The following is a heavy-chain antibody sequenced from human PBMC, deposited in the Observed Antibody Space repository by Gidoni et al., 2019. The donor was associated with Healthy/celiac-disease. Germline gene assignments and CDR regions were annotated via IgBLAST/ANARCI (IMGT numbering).Heavy chain of an antibody. CDR3: ARWDYSNYEDRGLDY. V-gene: IGHV4-39*01. Sequence: QLQLQESGPGLVKPPETLSLTCTVPGGSISSSSYYWGWIRQPPGKGLEWIGSIYYSGSTYYNPSLKSRVTISVDTSKNQFSLKLSSVTAADTAVYYCARWDYSNYEDRGLDYWGQGTLVTVSS. CDR1: GGSISSSSYY. CDR2: IYYSGST. D-gene: IGHD4-4*01. J-gene: IGHJ4*02.